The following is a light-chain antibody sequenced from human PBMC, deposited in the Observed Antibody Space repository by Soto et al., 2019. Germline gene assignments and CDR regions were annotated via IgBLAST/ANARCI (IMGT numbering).Light chain of an antibody. CDR3: QQFHSYPIT. Sequence: DIQMTQSPSSLSASVGDTVTITCRASQGISTLLAWYQQKPGKAPKSLIYFASSLQSGVPSRFTGSGSGIDFTLTISSLQPEDFATYYGQQFHSYPITVGQGTRLYIK. V-gene: IGKV1D-16*01. J-gene: IGKJ5*01. CDR1: QGISTL. CDR2: FAS.